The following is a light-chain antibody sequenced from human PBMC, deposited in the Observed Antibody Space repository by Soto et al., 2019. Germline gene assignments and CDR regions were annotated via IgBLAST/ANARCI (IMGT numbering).Light chain of an antibody. Sequence: SYELTQPPSTSVSPEQTARITCSVDALPKHFAYWYQQKPAQAPLLVIYKDTERPSGIPERFSGSNSGTTVTLTISGVQAEDEADYYCLSPDISGTSWAFGGGTKVTVL. CDR1: ALPKHF. J-gene: IGLJ3*02. CDR3: LSPDISGTSWA. CDR2: KDT. V-gene: IGLV3-25*02.